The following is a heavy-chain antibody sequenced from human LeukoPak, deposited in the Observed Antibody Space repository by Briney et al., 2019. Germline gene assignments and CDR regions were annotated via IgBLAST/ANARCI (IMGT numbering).Heavy chain of an antibody. CDR2: IRYDGSNK. J-gene: IGHJ3*02. Sequence: GGSLXLSCAASGFTFSSYGMHWVRQAPGKGLEWVAFIRYDGSNKYYADSVKGRFTISRDNSKNTLYLQMNSLRAEDTAVYYCAKELGAISSNAFDIWGQGTMVTVSS. V-gene: IGHV3-30*02. D-gene: IGHD3-16*01. CDR3: AKELGAISSNAFDI. CDR1: GFTFSSYG.